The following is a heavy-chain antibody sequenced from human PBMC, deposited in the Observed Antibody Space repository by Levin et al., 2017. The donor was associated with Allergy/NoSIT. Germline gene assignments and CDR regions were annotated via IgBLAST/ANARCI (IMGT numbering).Heavy chain of an antibody. J-gene: IGHJ5*02. CDR2: INYSGRT. CDR1: GGTFSGYY. D-gene: IGHD1-14*01. Sequence: SETLSLTCAVYGGTFSGYYWNWIRQPPGKGLEWIGEINYSGRTNYNPSIKSRVTIAVDTSKHQFSLKVTSVTAADTAVYYCARFGATPNHNWFDPWGQGTLVTVSS. V-gene: IGHV4-34*01. CDR3: ARFGATPNHNWFDP.